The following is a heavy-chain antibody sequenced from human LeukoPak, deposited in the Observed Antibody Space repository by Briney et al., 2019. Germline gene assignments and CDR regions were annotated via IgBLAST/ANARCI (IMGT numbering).Heavy chain of an antibody. CDR3: ARRSWAARDAFDT. CDR1: GGSISSDN. V-gene: IGHV4-59*01. J-gene: IGHJ3*02. CDR2: IYHSGST. Sequence: SETLSLTCSVSGGSISSDNWNWIRQPPGKGLEWIGYIYHSGSTNYNPSLKSRVTISVDTSKNQFSLKLSSVTAADTAEYFCARRSWAARDAFDTWGQGTMVTVSS. D-gene: IGHD3-16*01.